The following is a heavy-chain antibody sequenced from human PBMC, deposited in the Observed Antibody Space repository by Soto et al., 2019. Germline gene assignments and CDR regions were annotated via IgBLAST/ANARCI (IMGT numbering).Heavy chain of an antibody. Sequence: GGSLRLSCAASGFTFSSYSMNWVRQAPGKGLEWVSYVSSHSSTTYYADSVKGRSSISRDNAQNSLSLQMNSLRDEDTAVYYCARDASGGSYLNYFDLWGQGTLVTVSS. CDR3: ARDASGGSYLNYFDL. D-gene: IGHD6-19*01. V-gene: IGHV3-48*02. CDR2: VSSHSSTT. J-gene: IGHJ5*02. CDR1: GFTFSSYS.